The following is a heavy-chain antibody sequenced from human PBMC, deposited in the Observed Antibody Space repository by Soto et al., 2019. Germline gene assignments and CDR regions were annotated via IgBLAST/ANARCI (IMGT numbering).Heavy chain of an antibody. V-gene: IGHV4-39*01. D-gene: IGHD2-21*02. CDR2: IYYSGST. Sequence: QLQLQESGPGLVKPSETLSLTCTVSGGSISSSSYYWGWLRQPPGKGLEWIGSIYYSGSTYYNPSLKSRVTISVDTAKDQFSLKLSSVTAGDTAMYYCAAPLLNYCCYVMDVWGQGTTVTVSS. CDR3: AAPLLNYCCYVMDV. CDR1: GGSISSSSYY. J-gene: IGHJ6*02.